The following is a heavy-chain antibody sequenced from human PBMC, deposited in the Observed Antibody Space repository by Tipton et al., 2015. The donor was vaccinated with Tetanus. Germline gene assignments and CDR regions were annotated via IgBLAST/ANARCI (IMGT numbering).Heavy chain of an antibody. J-gene: IGHJ6*02. D-gene: IGHD1-1*01. CDR3: ARRSLTNYGLDV. CDR2: IKQDGRER. V-gene: IGHV3-7*01. Sequence: SLRLSCAASGFTFSSYWMSWVRQAPGKGLEWVASIKQDGRERYYVDSVKGRFAISRDNAKNTVYLQMNSLRAEDTAVYFCARRSLTNYGLDVWGQGTPVTVSS. CDR1: GFTFSSYW.